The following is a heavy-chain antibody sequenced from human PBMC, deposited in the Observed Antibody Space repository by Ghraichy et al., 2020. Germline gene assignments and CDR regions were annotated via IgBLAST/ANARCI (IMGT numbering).Heavy chain of an antibody. CDR2: IYYSGST. Sequence: SQTLSLTCTVSGGSIRSGGYYWSWIRQHPGKGLEWIGYIYYSGSTYYNPSLKSRVTISVDTSKNQFSLKLSSVTAADTAVYYCARDYGKGLTVTSWGMDVWGQGTTVTVSS. CDR1: GGSIRSGGYY. CDR3: ARDYGKGLTVTSWGMDV. D-gene: IGHD4-17*01. J-gene: IGHJ6*02. V-gene: IGHV4-31*03.